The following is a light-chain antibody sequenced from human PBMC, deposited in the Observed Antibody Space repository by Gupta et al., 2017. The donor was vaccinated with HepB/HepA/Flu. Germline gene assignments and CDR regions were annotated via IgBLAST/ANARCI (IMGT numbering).Light chain of an antibody. CDR3: MENLQAPFT. CDR1: QSLLQSNGNNY. CDR2: LGS. V-gene: IGKV2-28*01. J-gene: IGKJ3*01. Sequence: VMTRSHLSLPVPSGESAPISCRSSQSLLQSNGNNYLDWFVQKPGQSPQLLIYLGSNRASGVPDRFSGSGSGTDFTLKINRVEAEDVGVYYCMENLQAPFTFGPGTKVDVK.